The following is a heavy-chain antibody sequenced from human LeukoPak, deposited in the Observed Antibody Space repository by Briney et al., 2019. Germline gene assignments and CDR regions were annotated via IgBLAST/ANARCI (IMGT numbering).Heavy chain of an antibody. CDR1: GGSISSYY. D-gene: IGHD6-13*01. Sequence: SETLSLTCTVSGGSISSYYWSWIRQPPGKGLEWIGYIYYSGSTNYNPSLKSRVTISVDTSKNQFSLKLSSVTAADTAVYYRARFNRAIAAAGLGWFDPWGQGTLVTVSS. CDR2: IYYSGST. V-gene: IGHV4-59*08. J-gene: IGHJ5*02. CDR3: ARFNRAIAAAGLGWFDP.